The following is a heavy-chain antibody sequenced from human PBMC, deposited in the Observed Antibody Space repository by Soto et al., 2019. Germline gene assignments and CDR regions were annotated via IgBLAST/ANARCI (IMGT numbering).Heavy chain of an antibody. J-gene: IGHJ4*02. Sequence: QVQLVESGGGVVQPGRSLRLSCAASGFTFSNYGMHWVRQAPGKGLEWVAVIWYDGSKKYYGDSVKGRFTISRDNSKNRLYLQMNSLRAEDTAVYYCVRSENIAVDYWGQGTLVTVSS. CDR1: GFTFSNYG. CDR2: IWYDGSKK. V-gene: IGHV3-33*01. CDR3: VRSENIAVDY. D-gene: IGHD5-12*01.